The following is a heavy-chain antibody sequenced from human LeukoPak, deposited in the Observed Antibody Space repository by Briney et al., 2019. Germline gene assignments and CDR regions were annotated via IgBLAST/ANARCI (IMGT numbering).Heavy chain of an antibody. CDR2: IYYSGST. CDR1: GGSISSGDYY. D-gene: IGHD4-17*01. J-gene: IGHJ5*02. CDR3: AGDYGDLLTGIRFDT. V-gene: IGHV4-30-4*01. Sequence: PSQTVSLTCTVSGGSISSGDYYWTWIRQPPGKGLEWIGYIYYSGSTYYNPSPKSRVTISIQTSKNQFSLKLTSVTAADTAVYYCAGDYGDLLTGIRFDTWGQGTMVTVSS.